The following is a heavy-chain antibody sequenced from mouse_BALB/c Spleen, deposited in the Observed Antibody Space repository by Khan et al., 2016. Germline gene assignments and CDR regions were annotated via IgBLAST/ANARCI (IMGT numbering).Heavy chain of an antibody. V-gene: IGHV5-4*02. CDR3: ARGELAWFAY. J-gene: IGHJ3*01. CDR1: GFTFSDYY. CDR2: ITNGGSYT. Sequence: EVELVESGGDLVKPGGSLKLSCAASGFTFSDYYMYWVRQTPEKRLEWVATITNGGSYTYYPDSVKGRFTISRDNARNNLYLQMTSLKSEDTAMDYCARGELAWFAYWGQGTLVTVSA.